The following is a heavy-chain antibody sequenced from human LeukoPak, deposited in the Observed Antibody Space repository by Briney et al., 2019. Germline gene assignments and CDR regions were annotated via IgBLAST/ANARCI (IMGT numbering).Heavy chain of an antibody. D-gene: IGHD3-3*01. CDR3: ARGEYYDFWSGYYTVYYYYMDV. J-gene: IGHJ6*03. V-gene: IGHV3-74*01. Sequence: PGGSLRLSCAASGFTFSSYWMHWVRQAPGKGLVWVSRINSDGSSTSYADSVKGRFPISRDNAKNTLYLQMNSLRAEDTAVYYCARGEYYDFWSGYYTVYYYYMDVWGKGTTVTVSS. CDR2: INSDGSST. CDR1: GFTFSSYW.